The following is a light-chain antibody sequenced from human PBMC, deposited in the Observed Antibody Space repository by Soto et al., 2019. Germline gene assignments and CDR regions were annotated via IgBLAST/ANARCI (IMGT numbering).Light chain of an antibody. CDR3: QQYGTSPWT. CDR2: GAS. J-gene: IGKJ1*01. Sequence: EIVLTQSPGTLSLSPGDRATLSCRASQSVNSNFLAWYQQKPGQAPRLLIYGASSRATGIPDTFSGSGSGTDFTLTISRLEPGDCAVYYCQQYGTSPWTFGQGTKVEIK. V-gene: IGKV3-20*01. CDR1: QSVNSNF.